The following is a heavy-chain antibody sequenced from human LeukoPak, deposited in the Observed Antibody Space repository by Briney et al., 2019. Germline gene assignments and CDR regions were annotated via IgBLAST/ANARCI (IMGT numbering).Heavy chain of an antibody. V-gene: IGHV4-39*01. CDR3: ARHEGGGSGSYYYYMDV. D-gene: IGHD3-10*01. Sequence: SETLSLTCTVSGGSFSSSRYYWGWVRQPPGKGREWFGRIYYSRSTYYNPSLKSRVIISVDTSKNQFSLKLSSVTAADTAVYYCARHEGGGSGSYYYYMDVGGKGTTVTVSS. CDR1: GGSFSSSRYY. CDR2: IYYSRST. J-gene: IGHJ6*03.